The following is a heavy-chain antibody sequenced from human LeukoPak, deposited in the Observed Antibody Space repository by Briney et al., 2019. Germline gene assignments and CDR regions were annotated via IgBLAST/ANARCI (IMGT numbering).Heavy chain of an antibody. J-gene: IGHJ4*02. CDR1: GDSISHYY. D-gene: IGHD1-14*01. Sequence: PSETLSLTCSVSGDSISHYYWAWIRQPAGKGLEWIGRIYSSERINYNPSLKSRVTMSIDQSKNQFSLRINSMTAADTAVYYSARDHRRYFDYWGQGTLVTVSS. V-gene: IGHV4-4*07. CDR2: IYSSERI. CDR3: ARDHRRYFDY.